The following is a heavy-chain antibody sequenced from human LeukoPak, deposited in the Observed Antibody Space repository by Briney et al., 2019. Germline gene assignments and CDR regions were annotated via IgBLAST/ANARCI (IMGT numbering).Heavy chain of an antibody. CDR1: GGSISSYY. CDR2: IYYSGST. Sequence: SETLSLTCTVSGGSISSYYWSWIRQPPGKGLEWIGYIYYSGSTNYNPSLKSRVTISVDTSKNQFSLKLSSVTAADTAVYYCATGYYGMDVWGQGTTVTVSS. CDR3: ATGYYGMDV. J-gene: IGHJ6*02. V-gene: IGHV4-59*01.